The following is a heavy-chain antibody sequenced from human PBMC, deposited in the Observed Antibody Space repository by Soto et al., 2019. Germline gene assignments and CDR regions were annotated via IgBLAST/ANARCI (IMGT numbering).Heavy chain of an antibody. V-gene: IGHV5-51*01. D-gene: IGHD2-8*01. CDR1: GYIFTDYW. CDR2: VYPPDSAT. J-gene: IGHJ4*02. CDR3: AKGRGRGYCTTGFCYNCDY. Sequence: EVQLEQSGAEVKKPGESLKISCKGSGYIFTDYWVGWVRQMPGKGLEYMGVVYPPDSATRYSPSFAGQVTISVDKSINTAYLQWSGPKASDTAMHYCAKGRGRGYCTTGFCYNCDYGGQGTLVTVSS.